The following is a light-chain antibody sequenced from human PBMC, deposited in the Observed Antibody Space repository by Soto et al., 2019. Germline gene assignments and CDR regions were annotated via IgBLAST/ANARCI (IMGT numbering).Light chain of an antibody. Sequence: IVMTQSPDSLAVSLGERATIDCRSSQSLLSSTDNKNYLAWFQQRPGQPPRLLIRWASARESGVPDRFSASGSGTDFTLTISSLQAEDVAFYYCQQYYSSPLTFGGGTKVE. V-gene: IGKV4-1*01. CDR2: WAS. CDR3: QQYYSSPLT. J-gene: IGKJ4*01. CDR1: QSLLSSTDNKNY.